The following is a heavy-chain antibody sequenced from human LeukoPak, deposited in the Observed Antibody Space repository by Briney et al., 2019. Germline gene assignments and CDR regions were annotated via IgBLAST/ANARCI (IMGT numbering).Heavy chain of an antibody. D-gene: IGHD1-26*01. V-gene: IGHV3-43*01. CDR2: ISWNGGTT. J-gene: IGHJ5*01. Sequence: GGSLRLSCAASGFTFDDYTMHWVRQAPGKGLEWVSVISWNGGTTYYADSVKGRFTISRDNSENSLYLQMNSLRTDDTVLYYCAKGNTGTYYDNWFDPWGQGTLVIVSS. CDR3: AKGNTGTYYDNWFDP. CDR1: GFTFDDYT.